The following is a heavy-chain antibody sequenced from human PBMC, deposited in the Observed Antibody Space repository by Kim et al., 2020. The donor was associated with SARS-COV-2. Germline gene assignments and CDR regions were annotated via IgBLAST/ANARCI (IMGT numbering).Heavy chain of an antibody. V-gene: IGHV3-33*05. D-gene: IGHD2-2*01. Sequence: GGSLRLSCAASGFTFSSYGMHWVRQAPGKGLEWVAVISYDGSNKYYADSVKGRFTISRDNSKNTLYLQMNSLRAEDTAVYYCARDGLQRSTRGYFDYWGQGTLVTVSS. CDR2: ISYDGSNK. CDR3: ARDGLQRSTRGYFDY. CDR1: GFTFSSYG. J-gene: IGHJ4*02.